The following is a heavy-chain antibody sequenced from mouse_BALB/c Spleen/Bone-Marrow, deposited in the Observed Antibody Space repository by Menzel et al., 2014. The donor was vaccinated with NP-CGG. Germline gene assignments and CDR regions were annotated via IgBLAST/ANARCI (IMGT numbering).Heavy chain of an antibody. D-gene: IGHD4-1*01. Sequence: EVKEVESGAELVKPGASVKLSCTASGFNIKDTYMHWVKQRPEQGLEWIGRIDPANGNTKYDPKFQGKATLTADTSSNTAYLQLSSLTSEDTAVYYCARWEYYAMDYWGQGTSVTVSS. J-gene: IGHJ4*01. CDR1: GFNIKDTY. CDR2: IDPANGNT. V-gene: IGHV14-3*02. CDR3: ARWEYYAMDY.